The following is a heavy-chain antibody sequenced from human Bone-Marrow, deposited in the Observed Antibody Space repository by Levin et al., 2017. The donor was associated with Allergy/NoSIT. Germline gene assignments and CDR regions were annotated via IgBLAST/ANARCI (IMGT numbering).Heavy chain of an antibody. CDR2: IYYTGRT. D-gene: IGHD4-17*01. V-gene: IGHV4-31*03. J-gene: IGHJ5*02. Sequence: SQTLSLTCTVSGGSITSGSFHWSWIRQHPGKGLDWIGYIYYTGRTSYNPSLKSRVNISLDTSKNQFSLQLSSLTAADTAVYYCAGARKPECDYGDFWFDPWGQGTLVTVSS. CDR1: GGSITSGSFH. CDR3: AGARKPECDYGDFWFDP.